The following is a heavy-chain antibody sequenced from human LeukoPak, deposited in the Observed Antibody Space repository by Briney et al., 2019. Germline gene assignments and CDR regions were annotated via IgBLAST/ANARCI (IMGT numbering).Heavy chain of an antibody. V-gene: IGHV3-43*01. CDR1: GFTFDDYN. J-gene: IGHJ4*02. CDR2: ITWDGGTT. Sequence: PGGSLRLSCAASGFTFDDYNMHWVRQAPGKGPEWVSLITWDGGTTYYADSVKGRFTISRDNSKNSLYLQLNTLRTEDTALYYCVRDLAVDGAAGDPAYWGQGTLVTVSS. CDR3: VRDLAVDGAAGDPAY. D-gene: IGHD6-13*01.